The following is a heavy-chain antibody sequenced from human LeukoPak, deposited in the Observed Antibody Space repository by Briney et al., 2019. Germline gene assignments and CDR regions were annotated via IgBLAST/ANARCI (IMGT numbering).Heavy chain of an antibody. D-gene: IGHD6-19*01. Sequence: SETLSLTCTVSGGSISSYYWSWIRQPPGKGLEWIGYIYYSGSTNYNPSLKSRVTISVDTSKNQFFLKLSSVTAADTAVYYCARCIAVAGPFDPWGQGTLVTVSS. V-gene: IGHV4-59*01. J-gene: IGHJ5*02. CDR2: IYYSGST. CDR3: ARCIAVAGPFDP. CDR1: GGSISSYY.